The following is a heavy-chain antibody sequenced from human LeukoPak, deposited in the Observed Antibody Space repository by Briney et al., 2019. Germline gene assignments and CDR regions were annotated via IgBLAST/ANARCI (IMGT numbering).Heavy chain of an antibody. J-gene: IGHJ4*02. V-gene: IGHV3-30*02. D-gene: IGHD3-9*01. CDR1: GFTFSSYG. Sequence: GGSLRLSCAASGFTFSSYGIHWVRQAPGKGLEWVAFIRYDGSNKYYADSVKGRFIISRDNSKNTLYLQMNSLRAEDTAVYYCARGAYYNILTGYRSRSLGFDFWGQGTLVTVSS. CDR3: ARGAYYNILTGYRSRSLGFDF. CDR2: IRYDGSNK.